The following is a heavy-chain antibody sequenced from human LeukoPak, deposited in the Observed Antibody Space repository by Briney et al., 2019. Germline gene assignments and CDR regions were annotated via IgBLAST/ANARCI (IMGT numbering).Heavy chain of an antibody. CDR3: ARDSGGSSSWYPHDAFDI. J-gene: IGHJ3*02. CDR2: VQHIGGET. D-gene: IGHD6-13*01. CDR1: GFTFSNSW. Sequence: GGSLRLSCAGSGFTFSNSWMGWVRQAPGKGLEWVANVQHIGGETYYVDSVKGRFTISRDNAKNSVYLQMNSLGADDTAVYYCARDSGGSSSWYPHDAFDIWGQGTMVTVSS. V-gene: IGHV3-7*01.